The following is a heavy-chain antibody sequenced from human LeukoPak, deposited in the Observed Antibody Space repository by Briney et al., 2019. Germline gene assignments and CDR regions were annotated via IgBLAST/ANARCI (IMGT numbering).Heavy chain of an antibody. V-gene: IGHV4-59*08. D-gene: IGHD3-22*01. CDR2: FSLGETT. CDR1: GASITTYS. Sequence: SETLSLTCSVSGASITTYSWNWLRQSPGKGLEWIGYFSLGETTSYTSSLKSRVTISRDTSKNQVSLKLTSVTAADTAVYYCARLTYPDSPGSSSGYYLPGYWLYYFDYWGQGSLVTVSS. J-gene: IGHJ4*02. CDR3: ARLTYPDSPGSSSGYYLPGYWLYYFDY.